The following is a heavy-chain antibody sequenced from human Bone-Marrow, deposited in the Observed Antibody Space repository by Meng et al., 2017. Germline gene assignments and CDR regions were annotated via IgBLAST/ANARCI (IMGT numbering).Heavy chain of an antibody. Sequence: QVQLQESGPGLVKPSGTLSPTCAVSGGPISSSNWWSWVRQPPGKELEWIGEIYHSGSTNYNPSLKSRVTISVDKSKNQFSLKLSSVTAADTAVYYCARVSLQATIAAAGVVWFDPWGQGTLVTVSS. J-gene: IGHJ5*02. V-gene: IGHV4-4*02. D-gene: IGHD6-13*01. CDR2: IYHSGST. CDR1: GGPISSSNW. CDR3: ARVSLQATIAAAGVVWFDP.